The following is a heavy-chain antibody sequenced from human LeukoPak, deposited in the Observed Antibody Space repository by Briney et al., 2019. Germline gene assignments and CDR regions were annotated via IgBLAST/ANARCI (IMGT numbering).Heavy chain of an antibody. CDR2: FDPEDGET. V-gene: IGHV1-24*01. CDR3: ATADTAMVTKDWFDP. J-gene: IGHJ5*02. Sequence: ASVKVSCKVSGYTLTELSMHWVRQAPGKGLEWMGGFDPEDGETIYAQKFQGRVTMTEDTSTDTAYMELSSLRSEDTAVYYCATADTAMVTKDWFDPWGQGTLVTVSS. D-gene: IGHD5-18*01. CDR1: GYTLTELS.